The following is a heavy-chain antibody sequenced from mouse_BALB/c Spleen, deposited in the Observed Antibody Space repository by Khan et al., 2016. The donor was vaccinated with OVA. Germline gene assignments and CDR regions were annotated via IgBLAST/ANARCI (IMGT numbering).Heavy chain of an antibody. V-gene: IGHV2-2*02. J-gene: IGHJ3*01. CDR3: ARNYDYDEGLAY. Sequence: QVQLKQSGPGLVQPSQSLSITCTVSGFSLTSYGVHWGRQSPGKGLEWLGVIWSGGSTDYNAAFISRLSISKDNSKSHVFFKMNSLQANDSAIYYCARNYDYDEGLAYWGQGTLVTVSA. CDR1: GFSLTSYG. CDR2: IWSGGST. D-gene: IGHD2-4*01.